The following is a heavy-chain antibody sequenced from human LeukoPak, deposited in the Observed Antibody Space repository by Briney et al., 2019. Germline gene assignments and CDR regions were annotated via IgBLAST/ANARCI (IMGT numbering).Heavy chain of an antibody. CDR3: ARHLYYYDSSGYYFTPYYFDY. J-gene: IGHJ4*02. CDR2: IYYSGST. D-gene: IGHD3-22*01. Sequence: PSETLSLTCAVSGGSISSSSYYWGWIRQPPGKGLEWIGSIYYSGSTYYNPSLKSRVTISVDTSKNQFSLKLSSVTAADTAVYYCARHLYYYDSSGYYFTPYYFDYWGQGTLVTVSS. V-gene: IGHV4-39*01. CDR1: GGSISSSSYY.